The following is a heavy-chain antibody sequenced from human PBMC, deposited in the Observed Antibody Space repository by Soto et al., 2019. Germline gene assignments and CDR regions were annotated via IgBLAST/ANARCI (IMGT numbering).Heavy chain of an antibody. D-gene: IGHD5-12*01. CDR2: IIPILGIA. J-gene: IGHJ4*02. CDR1: GGTFSSYT. V-gene: IGHV1-69*02. CDR3: ARSSGYDLGSRRDYFDY. Sequence: QVQLVQSGAEVKKPGSSVKVSCKASGGTFSSYTISWVRQAPGQGLEWMGRIIPILGIANYAQKFQGRVTFTADKSTSTAYMELSSLRSEDTAVYYCARSSGYDLGSRRDYFDYWGQGTLVTVSS.